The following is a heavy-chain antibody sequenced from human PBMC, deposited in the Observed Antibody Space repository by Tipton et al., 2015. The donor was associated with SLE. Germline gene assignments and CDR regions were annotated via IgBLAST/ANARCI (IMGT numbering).Heavy chain of an antibody. Sequence: SLRLSCAASGFTFSSYEMNWVRQAPGKGLEWVPYISNSGGTTSYADSVKGRFTISRDIAKNSLYLQMSSLRAEDTAVYYCARASGGLVDYWGQGTLVTVSS. V-gene: IGHV3-48*03. D-gene: IGHD3-10*01. J-gene: IGHJ4*02. CDR1: GFTFSSYE. CDR2: ISNSGGTT. CDR3: ARASGGLVDY.